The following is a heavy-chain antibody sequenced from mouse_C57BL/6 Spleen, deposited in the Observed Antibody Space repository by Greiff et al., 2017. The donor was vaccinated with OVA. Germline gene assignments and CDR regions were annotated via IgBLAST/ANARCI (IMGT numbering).Heavy chain of an antibody. Sequence: EVQVVESGGGLVQPGGSLKLSCAASGFTFSDYYMYWVRQTPEKRLEWVAYISNGGGSTYYPDTVKGRFTISRDNAKNTLYLQMSRLKSEDTAMYYCARGRSSRTYYAMDYWGQGTSVTVSS. CDR3: ARGRSSRTYYAMDY. CDR2: ISNGGGST. J-gene: IGHJ4*01. V-gene: IGHV5-12*01. CDR1: GFTFSDYY. D-gene: IGHD1-1*01.